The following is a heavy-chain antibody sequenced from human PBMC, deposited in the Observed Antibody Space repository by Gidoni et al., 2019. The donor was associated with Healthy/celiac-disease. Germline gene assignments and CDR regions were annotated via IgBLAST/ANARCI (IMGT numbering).Heavy chain of an antibody. CDR2: ISGSGGSK. V-gene: IGHV3-23*01. D-gene: IGHD3-22*01. Sequence: EVQLLESGGGLVQPGGSLRLSCAASGFTFSSYAMSWVRQAPGKGLEWVSAISGSGGSKYYADSVKGRFTISRDNSKNTLYLQMNSLRAEDTAVYYCAKMVVVIVDAFDIWGQGTMVTVSS. J-gene: IGHJ3*02. CDR1: GFTFSSYA. CDR3: AKMVVVIVDAFDI.